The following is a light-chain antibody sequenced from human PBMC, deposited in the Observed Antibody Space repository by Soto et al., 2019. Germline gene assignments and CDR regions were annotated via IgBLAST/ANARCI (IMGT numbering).Light chain of an antibody. V-gene: IGKV3-20*01. CDR1: RPVVRQY. CDR3: QQNGRSPT. CDR2: DAV. J-gene: IGKJ1*01. Sequence: EIVLTQSPDALSFSPGERVSLSCRASRPVVRQYIAWYHQKPGQAPRLLIHDAVSRATGIPDRLSGSDSAAGTDFTPGNSRLEPEDCGGFYWQQNGRSPTFGPGTKVEAK.